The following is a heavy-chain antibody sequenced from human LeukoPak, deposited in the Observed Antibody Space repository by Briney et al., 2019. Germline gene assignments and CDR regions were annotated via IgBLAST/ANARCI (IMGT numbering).Heavy chain of an antibody. V-gene: IGHV3-30*18. CDR1: RFTFSNYG. J-gene: IGHJ4*02. CDR3: AKDNVAAAGRYFDY. D-gene: IGHD6-13*01. CDR2: ISFDGDNK. Sequence: PGGSLRLSCAASRFTFSNYGMHWVRQAPGKGLEWVALISFDGDNKYFADSVKGRFTISRDNSKNTLYLQMHSLRPEDTAVYYCAKDNVAAAGRYFDYWGQGTLVTVSS.